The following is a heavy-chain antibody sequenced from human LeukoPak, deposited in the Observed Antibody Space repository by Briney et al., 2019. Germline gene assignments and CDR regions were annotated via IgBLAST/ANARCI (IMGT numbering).Heavy chain of an antibody. J-gene: IGHJ4*02. CDR2: INAGNGNT. D-gene: IGHD4/OR15-4a*01. Sequence: ASVKVSCKASGYTFTSYAMRWVRQAPGQRFEWMGWINAGNGNTRYSQKFQGRVTITRDTSASTASMELSSLRSEDTAVYYCARGDDYKYFDCWGQGTLVTVSS. V-gene: IGHV1-3*01. CDR1: GYTFTSYA. CDR3: ARGDDYKYFDC.